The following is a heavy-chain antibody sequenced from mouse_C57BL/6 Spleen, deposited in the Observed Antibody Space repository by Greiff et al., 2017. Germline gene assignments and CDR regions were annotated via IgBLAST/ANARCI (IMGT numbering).Heavy chain of an antibody. CDR2: INPSSGYT. CDR1: GYTFTSYT. D-gene: IGHD2-1*01. J-gene: IGHJ2*01. CDR3: ARSVTADFDY. Sequence: QVQLQQSGAELARPGASVKMSCKASGYTFTSYTMHWVKQRPGQGLEWIGYINPSSGYTKYNQKFKDKATLTADKSSSTAYMQLSSLTSEDSAVYYCARSVTADFDYWGQGTTRTVSS. V-gene: IGHV1-4*01.